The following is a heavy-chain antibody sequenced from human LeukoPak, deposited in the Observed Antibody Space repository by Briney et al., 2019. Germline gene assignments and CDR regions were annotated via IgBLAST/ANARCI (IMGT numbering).Heavy chain of an antibody. Sequence: SETLSLTCTVSGGSLSSGGYYWSWIRQHPGKGLEWIGYIYYSGSTYYNPSLKSRVTISVDTSKNQFSLKLSSVTAADTAVYYRAREGRRYGYNISWLDYWGQGSLVTVSS. CDR3: AREGRRYGYNISWLDY. CDR2: IYYSGST. D-gene: IGHD1-20*01. V-gene: IGHV4-31*03. CDR1: GGSLSSGGYY. J-gene: IGHJ4*02.